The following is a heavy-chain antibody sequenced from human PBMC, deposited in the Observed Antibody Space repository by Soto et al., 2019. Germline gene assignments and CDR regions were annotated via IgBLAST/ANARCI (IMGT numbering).Heavy chain of an antibody. V-gene: IGHV3-21*01. D-gene: IGHD3-3*01. Sequence: EVQLVESGGGLVKPGGSLRLSCAASGFTFSSYSMNWVRQAPGKGLEWVSSISSSSYYKYYTDSVKGRFTISRDNAKNSLFLLMNSLRVEDTAVYYCSRGYRFLEWEGHIDYWGQGTLVTVSS. CDR1: GFTFSSYS. CDR2: ISSSSYYK. J-gene: IGHJ4*02. CDR3: SRGYRFLEWEGHIDY.